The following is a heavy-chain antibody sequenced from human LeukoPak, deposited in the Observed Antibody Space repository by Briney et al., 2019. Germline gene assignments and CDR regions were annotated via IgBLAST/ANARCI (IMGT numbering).Heavy chain of an antibody. CDR2: IKQDGSEK. J-gene: IGHJ4*02. CDR1: GFTFSSYW. V-gene: IGHV3-7*01. Sequence: GGSLRLSCAASGFTFSSYWMSWVRQAPGKGLEWVANIKQDGSEKYYVDSVKGRFTISRDNSKNTLYLQMNSLRAEDTAVYYCAKGTMRSSSRRDYFDYWGQGTLVTVSS. D-gene: IGHD6-13*01. CDR3: AKGTMRSSSRRDYFDY.